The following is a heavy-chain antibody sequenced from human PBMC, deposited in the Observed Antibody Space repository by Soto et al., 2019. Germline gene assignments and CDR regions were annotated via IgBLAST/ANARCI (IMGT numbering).Heavy chain of an antibody. D-gene: IGHD3-22*01. J-gene: IGHJ4*02. V-gene: IGHV1-69*13. CDR1: GGTFSSYA. CDR3: ARDSVSRPYYYDSSGYYAFDY. CDR2: IIPIFGTA. Sequence: SVKVSCKXSGGTFSSYAISWVRQAPGQGLEWMGGIIPIFGTANYAQKFQGRVTITADESTSTAYMELSSLRSEDTAVYYCARDSVSRPYYYDSSGYYAFDYWGQGTLVTVSS.